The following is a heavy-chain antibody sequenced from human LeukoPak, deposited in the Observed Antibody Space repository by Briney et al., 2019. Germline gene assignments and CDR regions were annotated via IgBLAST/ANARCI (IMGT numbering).Heavy chain of an antibody. J-gene: IGHJ4*02. CDR2: IQRDGSSP. Sequence: GGSLRLSCTASGFAYRGFSMLWVRQAPGQGLEWVSGIQRDGSSPTYADSVKGRFTISRDNAKGSVYLQVNILRAEDTAVYYCSRGHYGPDYWGQGTLVTVSS. D-gene: IGHD3-16*01. CDR3: SRGHYGPDY. CDR1: GFAYRGFS. V-gene: IGHV3-74*01.